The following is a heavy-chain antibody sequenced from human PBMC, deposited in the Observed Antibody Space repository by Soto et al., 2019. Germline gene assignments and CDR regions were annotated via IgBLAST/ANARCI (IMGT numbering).Heavy chain of an antibody. Sequence: VASVKVSCKASGYTFTSYAMHWVRQAPGQRLEWMGWINAGNGNTKYSQKFQGRVTITRDTSASTAYMELSSLRSEDTAVYYCAARSTVTTGAANYYYYMDVWGKGTTVTVSS. V-gene: IGHV1-3*01. J-gene: IGHJ6*03. CDR3: AARSTVTTGAANYYYYMDV. CDR1: GYTFTSYA. D-gene: IGHD4-4*01. CDR2: INAGNGNT.